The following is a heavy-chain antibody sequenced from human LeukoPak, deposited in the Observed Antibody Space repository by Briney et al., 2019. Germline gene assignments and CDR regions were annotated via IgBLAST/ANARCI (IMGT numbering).Heavy chain of an antibody. J-gene: IGHJ4*02. CDR2: IYHSGST. CDR1: GGSISSGGYY. Sequence: SSETLSLTCTVSGGSISSGGYYWSWIRQPPGKGLEWIGYIYHSGSTYYNPSLKSRVTISVDRSKNQFSLKLSSVTAADTAVYYCASLQELLGIDYWGQGTLVTVSS. CDR3: ASLQELLGIDY. D-gene: IGHD1-26*01. V-gene: IGHV4-30-2*01.